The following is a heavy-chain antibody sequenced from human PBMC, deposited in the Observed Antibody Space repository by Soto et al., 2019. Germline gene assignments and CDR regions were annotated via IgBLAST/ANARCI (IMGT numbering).Heavy chain of an antibody. V-gene: IGHV4-34*01. CDR2: INHSGST. D-gene: IGHD2-2*01. J-gene: IGHJ6*02. CDR1: GGSFSGYY. Sequence: PSETLSLTCAVYGGSFSGYYWSWIRQPPGKGLEWIGEINHSGSTNYNPSIKSRDNKSVDKSKNQLSMKMSSVTAADTAVYYCARGVYCSSTSCYWGMDVWGQGTTVT. CDR3: ARGVYCSSTSCYWGMDV.